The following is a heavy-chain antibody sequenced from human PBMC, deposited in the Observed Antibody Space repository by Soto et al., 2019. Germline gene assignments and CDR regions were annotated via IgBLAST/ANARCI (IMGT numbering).Heavy chain of an antibody. CDR1: GFTFSSYA. J-gene: IGHJ4*02. D-gene: IGHD2-2*01. CDR2: ISYDGSNK. Sequence: GGSLRLSCAASGFTFSSYAMHWVRQAPGKGLEWVAVISYDGSNKYYADSVKGRFTISRDNSKNTLYLQMNSLRAEDTAVYYCARVHCSSTSCPIDYWGQGTLVTVSS. V-gene: IGHV3-30-3*01. CDR3: ARVHCSSTSCPIDY.